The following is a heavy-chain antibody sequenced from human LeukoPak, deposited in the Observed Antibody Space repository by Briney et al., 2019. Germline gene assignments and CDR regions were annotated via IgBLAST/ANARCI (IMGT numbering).Heavy chain of an antibody. CDR2: VSRSGSTT. CDR1: GFIFSTYE. D-gene: IGHD6-13*01. Sequence: GGSLRLSCAASGFIFSTYEMNWVRQAPGKGLEWVAYVSRSGSTTYYADSVKGRFTISRDNAKKSLSLQMNSLRAEDTAVYFCARATGYDATFDYWGQGTLDTVSS. CDR3: ARATGYDATFDY. J-gene: IGHJ4*02. V-gene: IGHV3-48*03.